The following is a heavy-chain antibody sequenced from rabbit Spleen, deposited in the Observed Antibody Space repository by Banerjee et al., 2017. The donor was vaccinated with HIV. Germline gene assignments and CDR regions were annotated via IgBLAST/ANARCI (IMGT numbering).Heavy chain of an antibody. Sequence: QEQLEESGGDLVKPGASLTLTCTASGFSFSSSYWICWVRQAPGKGLEWIACIYGGRSGNTYYASWAKGRFTISKTSSTTVTLQMTSLTAADTATYFCTRSWGSDSSSGYYRGFDPWGPGTLVTVS. CDR2: IYGGRSGNT. CDR1: GFSFSSSYW. V-gene: IGHV1S45*01. CDR3: TRSWGSDSSSGYYRGFDP. J-gene: IGHJ2*01. D-gene: IGHD1-1*01.